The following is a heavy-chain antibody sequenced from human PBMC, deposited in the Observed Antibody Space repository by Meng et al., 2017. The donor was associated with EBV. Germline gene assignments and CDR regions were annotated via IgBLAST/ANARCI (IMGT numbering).Heavy chain of an antibody. CDR2: LIPMSGAP. J-gene: IGHJ4*02. CDR3: ASESGRGFTPDY. V-gene: IGHV1-69*01. Sequence: QVQLQESGAEVKKPGSSVKVLCRTSGGTFRSDAVSWVRQAPGQGLEWMGGLIPMSGAPHYAQKFQDRVTIIADESTSTHSMELNNLRFEDTAMYYCASESGRGFTPDYWGQGTLVTVSS. CDR1: GGTFRSDA. D-gene: IGHD3-10*01.